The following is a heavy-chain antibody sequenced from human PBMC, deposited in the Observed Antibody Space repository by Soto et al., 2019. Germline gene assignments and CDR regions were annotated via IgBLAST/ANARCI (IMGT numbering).Heavy chain of an antibody. D-gene: IGHD3-3*01. Sequence: GGSLRLSCAASGFTFSSYAMSWVRQAPGKGLEWVSAISGSGGSTYYADSVKGRFTISRDNSKNTLYLQMNSLRAEDTAVYYCAAHITIFGVVILYGMDVWGQGTTVTVSS. CDR3: AAHITIFGVVILYGMDV. CDR1: GFTFSSYA. J-gene: IGHJ6*02. CDR2: ISGSGGST. V-gene: IGHV3-23*01.